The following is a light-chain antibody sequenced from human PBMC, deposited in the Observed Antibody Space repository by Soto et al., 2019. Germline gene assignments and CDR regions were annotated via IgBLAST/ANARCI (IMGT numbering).Light chain of an antibody. CDR3: HKYYSPPFA. V-gene: IGKV4-1*01. J-gene: IGKJ3*01. Sequence: IVMTQSPDSLGVSLGERATINCKSNETILYGSNNKNYLSWYQQKPGQPPNLLIYWASTRKYGVPERFSGSGSGIDFTLSISNLQAEDVAVYYCHKYYSPPFAFGPGTKVHL. CDR2: WAS. CDR1: ETILYGSNNKNY.